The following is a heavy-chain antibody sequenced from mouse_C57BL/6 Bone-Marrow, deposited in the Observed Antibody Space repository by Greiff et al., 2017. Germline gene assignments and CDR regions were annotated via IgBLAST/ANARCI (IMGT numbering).Heavy chain of an antibody. V-gene: IGHV5-15*04. D-gene: IGHD1-1*02. J-gene: IGHJ4*01. Sequence: EVKVEESGGGLVQPGGSLKLSCAASGFTFSDYGMAWVRQAPRKGPEWVAFISNLAYSIYYADTVTGRFTISRENAKNTLYLEMSSLRSEDTAMYYCARQGLWYAMDYGGQGTSVTVSS. CDR1: GFTFSDYG. CDR2: ISNLAYSI. CDR3: ARQGLWYAMDY.